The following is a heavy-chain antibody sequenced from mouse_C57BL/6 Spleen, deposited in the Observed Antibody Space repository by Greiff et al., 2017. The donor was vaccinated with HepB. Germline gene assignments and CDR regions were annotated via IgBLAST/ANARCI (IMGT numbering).Heavy chain of an antibody. V-gene: IGHV1-82*01. J-gene: IGHJ2*01. CDR2: IYPGDGDT. CDR1: GYAFSSSW. Sequence: QVQLKQSGPELVKPGASVKISCKASGYAFSSSWMNWVKQRPGKGLEWIGRIYPGDGDTNYNGKFKGKATLTADKSSSTAYMQLSSLTSEDSAVDFCARDYGSSYFDYWGQGTTLTVSS. D-gene: IGHD1-1*01. CDR3: ARDYGSSYFDY.